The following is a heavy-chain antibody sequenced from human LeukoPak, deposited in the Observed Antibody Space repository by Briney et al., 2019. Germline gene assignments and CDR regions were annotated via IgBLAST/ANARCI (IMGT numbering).Heavy chain of an antibody. J-gene: IGHJ4*02. V-gene: IGHV1-18*01. CDR2: ISAYIGNT. CDR3: ARDRSPTYYDFWSGYDY. D-gene: IGHD3-3*01. CDR1: GDTFTSYG. Sequence: ASVKVSCKASGDTFTSYGISWVRQAPGQGLEWMGWISAYIGNTNYAQKLQGRVTMTTDTSTSTAYMELRSLRSDDAAVYYCARDRSPTYYDFWSGYDYWGQGTLVTVSS.